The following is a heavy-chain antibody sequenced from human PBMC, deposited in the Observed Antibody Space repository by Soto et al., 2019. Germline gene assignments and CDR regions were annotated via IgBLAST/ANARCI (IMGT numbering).Heavy chain of an antibody. V-gene: IGHV3-30-3*01. D-gene: IGHD3-3*01. J-gene: IGHJ6*02. CDR3: VTETLRFWMDV. Sequence: QVQLVESGGGVVQPGRSLRLSCAASGFTFSSYAMHWVRQAPGKGLEWVAVISYDGSNKYYADSVKGRFTISRDNSKNTLYLQMNSLRAEDTAVYYCVTETLRFWMDVWGQGTTVTVSS. CDR2: ISYDGSNK. CDR1: GFTFSSYA.